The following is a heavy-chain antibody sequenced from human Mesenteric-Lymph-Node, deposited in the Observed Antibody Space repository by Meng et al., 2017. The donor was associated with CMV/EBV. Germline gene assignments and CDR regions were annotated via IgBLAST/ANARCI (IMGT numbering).Heavy chain of an antibody. CDR2: ISSSGSTK. CDR3: TRKAGRDYDILTGYSDY. J-gene: IGHJ4*02. V-gene: IGHV3-11*01. Sequence: KFSDSYMSWIRQAPGKGLEWVSYISSSGSTKYYADSLKGRFTISRDNAKNSLYLQMSSLRAEDTAVYYCTRKAGRDYDILTGYSDYWGQGTLVTVSS. D-gene: IGHD3-9*01. CDR1: KFSDSY.